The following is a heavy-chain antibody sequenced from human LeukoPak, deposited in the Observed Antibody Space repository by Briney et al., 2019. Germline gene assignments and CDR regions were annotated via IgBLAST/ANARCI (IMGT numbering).Heavy chain of an antibody. V-gene: IGHV3-23*01. CDR3: AKDTPLYSSDY. J-gene: IGHJ4*02. CDR1: GFTFSSYT. Sequence: GGSLRLSCAASGFTFSSYTMSWVRQAPGKGLEWVSTITTSDGNTYYADSVKGRFTVSRDNSKNTLFLQMNSLRAEDTAVYYCAKDTPLYSSDYWGQGTLVTVSS. CDR2: ITTSDGNT. D-gene: IGHD6-13*01.